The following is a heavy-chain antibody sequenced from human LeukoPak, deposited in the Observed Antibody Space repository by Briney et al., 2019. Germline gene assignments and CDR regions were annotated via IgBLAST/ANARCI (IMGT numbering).Heavy chain of an antibody. D-gene: IGHD1/OR15-1a*01. CDR3: ARVRHDPLEHGSYMDV. V-gene: IGHV4-34*01. J-gene: IGHJ6*03. CDR2: SNLTGNT. CDR1: GGSFSGFY. Sequence: PSETLSLTCAVDGGSFSGFYWSWVRQTPGKGLEWIGDSNLTGNTNYNPSLTDYNPSLKSRVTISVDSSNNELSLKVTSLTAADTGVYYCARVRHDPLEHGSYMDVWGKGTTVSVSS.